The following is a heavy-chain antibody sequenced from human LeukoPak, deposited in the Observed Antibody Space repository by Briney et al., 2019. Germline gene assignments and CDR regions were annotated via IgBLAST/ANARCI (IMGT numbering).Heavy chain of an antibody. Sequence: SVKVSCKCSGGTFSIYASSWVRQAPGQELEWMGGIIPIFGTANYAQKFQGRVTITADESTSTAYMELSSLRSEDTAVYYCAGGVSSSWYRFDYWGQGTLVTVSS. CDR3: AGGVSSSWYRFDY. V-gene: IGHV1-69*13. J-gene: IGHJ4*02. CDR2: IIPIFGTA. CDR1: GGTFSIYA. D-gene: IGHD6-13*01.